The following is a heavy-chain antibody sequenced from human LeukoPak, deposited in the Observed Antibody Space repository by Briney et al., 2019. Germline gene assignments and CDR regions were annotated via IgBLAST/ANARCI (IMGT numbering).Heavy chain of an antibody. V-gene: IGHV3-30*02. J-gene: IGHJ3*02. D-gene: IGHD3-16*01. Sequence: GGSLRLSCAASGFTFSNYAMHWVRQAPGKGLEWVAVIWSDGNNKYYTDSVKGRFTISRDNSKNTLYLQMNSLRAEDTAVYYCAKSPLGGAFDIWGQGTTVTVSS. CDR2: IWSDGNNK. CDR3: AKSPLGGAFDI. CDR1: GFTFSNYA.